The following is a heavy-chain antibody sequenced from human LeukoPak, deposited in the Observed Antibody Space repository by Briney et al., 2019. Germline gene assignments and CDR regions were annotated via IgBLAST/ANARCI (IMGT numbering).Heavy chain of an antibody. Sequence: SETLSLTCTVSAGSISSYYWSWIRQPPGKGLEWIGYIYYSGSTNCNPSLKSRVTISVDTSKNQFSLKLSSVTAADTAVYYCARGLMMAVAGRGEFHYWGQGTLVTVSS. CDR2: IYYSGST. CDR3: ARGLMMAVAGRGEFHY. V-gene: IGHV4-59*01. D-gene: IGHD6-13*01. CDR1: AGSISSYY. J-gene: IGHJ4*02.